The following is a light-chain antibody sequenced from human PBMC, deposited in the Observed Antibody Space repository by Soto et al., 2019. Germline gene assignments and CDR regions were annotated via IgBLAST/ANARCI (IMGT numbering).Light chain of an antibody. V-gene: IGKV1-27*01. CDR2: AAS. CDR3: QKYNSAPYT. J-gene: IGKJ2*01. CDR1: QGFRNY. Sequence: DIQMTQSPSSLSASVGVRVTITCRASQGFRNYLAWSQQKPGKVPNLLLYAASTLQSGVPSRFSGGGSGTDFTLTINSLQPEDVATYNCQKYNSAPYTFGQGTRLEI.